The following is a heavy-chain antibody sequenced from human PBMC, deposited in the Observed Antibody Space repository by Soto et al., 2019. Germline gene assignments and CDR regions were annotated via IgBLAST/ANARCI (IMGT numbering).Heavy chain of an antibody. D-gene: IGHD1-26*01. J-gene: IGHJ4*02. CDR2: IHYSGST. CDR3: ARRWGRTFDY. Sequence: QLQGSGQGRGKPRGPLSLPSPASGGSISSYSGGWFRRPPGKGLEWIGYIHYSGSTNYNPSLKSRVTISVDTSKNQFSLKLSSVTAADTAVYYCARRWGRTFDYWGQGTLVTVSS. CDR1: GGSISSYS. V-gene: IGHV4-59*08.